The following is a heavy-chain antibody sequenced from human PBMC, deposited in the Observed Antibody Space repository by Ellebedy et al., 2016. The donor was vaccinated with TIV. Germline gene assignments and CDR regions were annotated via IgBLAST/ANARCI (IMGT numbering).Heavy chain of an antibody. Sequence: GESLKISCAASGFSFSSYWMSWLRQAPGKGLEWVANINQVGSETYYVDSVKGRFTISRDNAKNSLFLQMNSLRADDTAVYYCAREGSAYDTYFYHYGMDVWGQGTTVTVSS. D-gene: IGHD5-12*01. CDR2: INQVGSET. J-gene: IGHJ6*02. CDR1: GFSFSSYW. V-gene: IGHV3-7*03. CDR3: AREGSAYDTYFYHYGMDV.